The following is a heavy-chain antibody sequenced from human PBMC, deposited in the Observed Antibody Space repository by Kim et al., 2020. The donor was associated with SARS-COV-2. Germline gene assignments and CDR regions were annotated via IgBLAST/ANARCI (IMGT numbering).Heavy chain of an antibody. D-gene: IGHD5-18*01. CDR1: GGTFSSYA. V-gene: IGHV1-69*04. Sequence: SVKVSCKASGGTFSSYAISWVRQAPGQGLEWMGRIIPILGIANYAQKFQGRVTITADKSTSTAYMELSSLISEDTAVYYCASFRGYSSELTDYYYYGMD. CDR2: IIPILGIA. J-gene: IGHJ6*01. CDR3: ASFRGYSSELTDYYYYGMD.